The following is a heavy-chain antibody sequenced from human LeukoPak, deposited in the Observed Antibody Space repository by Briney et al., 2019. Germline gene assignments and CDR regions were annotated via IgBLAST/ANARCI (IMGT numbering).Heavy chain of an antibody. CDR1: GITFSRFW. CDR2: IKQDGSEK. V-gene: IGHV3-7*03. D-gene: IGHD4/OR15-4a*01. J-gene: IGHJ4*02. CDR3: AKKAQYDGHYPLDY. Sequence: GGSLRLSCAASGITFSRFWMSWVRQAPGKGLQWVANIKQDGSEKHYVDSVKGRFTISRDNAENSLYLQMNSLRAEDTALYFCAKKAQYDGHYPLDYWGQGTLVTVSA.